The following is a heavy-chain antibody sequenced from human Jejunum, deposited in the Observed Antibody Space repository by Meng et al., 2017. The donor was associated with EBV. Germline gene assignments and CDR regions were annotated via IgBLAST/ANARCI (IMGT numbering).Heavy chain of an antibody. D-gene: IGHD1/OR15-1a*01. J-gene: IGHJ5*02. CDR3: AKVRVRGTTLGWFDP. CDR2: INTGNGDT. CDR1: GYIFTSYA. V-gene: IGHV1-3*04. Sequence: QVQLVQSGAEVTKPGSSVKVSCKASGYIFTSYAIHWLRQAPGQRPEWMGWINTGNGDTKYSQKFQGRVTITRDISASTVYMDLSSLRSEDSGVYYCAKVRVRGTTLGWFDPWGQGTLVTVSS.